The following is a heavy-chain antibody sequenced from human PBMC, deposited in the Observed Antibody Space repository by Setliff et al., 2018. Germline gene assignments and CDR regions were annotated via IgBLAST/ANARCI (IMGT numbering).Heavy chain of an antibody. J-gene: IGHJ3*02. CDR1: GYTFTSYG. Sequence: ASVKVSCKASGYTFTSYGISWVRQAPGQGLEWMGWISAYNGNTNYAQKLQGRVTMTTDTSTSTAYMELRSLRSDDTAVYYCARDRRPIYDGSRRGPFDIWGQGTMVTVSS. CDR2: ISAYNGNT. V-gene: IGHV1-18*01. CDR3: ARDRRPIYDGSRRGPFDI. D-gene: IGHD3-22*01.